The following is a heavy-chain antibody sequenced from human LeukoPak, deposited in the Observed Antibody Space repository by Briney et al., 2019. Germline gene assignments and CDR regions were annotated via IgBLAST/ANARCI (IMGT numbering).Heavy chain of an antibody. V-gene: IGHV3-23*01. CDR3: ARGRYGLLYFNGIVDY. D-gene: IGHD3-3*01. CDR1: GFTFSSYA. J-gene: IGHJ4*02. CDR2: ISGSGGST. Sequence: SGGSLRLSCAASGFTFSSYAMSWVRQAPGKGLEWVSAISGSGGSTYYADSVKGRFTISRDNSKNTLYLQMNSLRAEDTAVYYCARGRYGLLYFNGIVDYWGQGTLVTVSS.